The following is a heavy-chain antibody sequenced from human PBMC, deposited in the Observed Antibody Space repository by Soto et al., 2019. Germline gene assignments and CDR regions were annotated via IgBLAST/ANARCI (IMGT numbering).Heavy chain of an antibody. CDR1: GGTFSSYA. CDR3: ARAIVATMDYYYYYGMDV. Sequence: QVPLVQSGAEVKKPGSSVKVSCKASGGTFSSYAISWVRQAPGQGLEWMGGIIPIFGTANYAQKFQGRVTITADESTSTAYMELSSLRSEDTAVYYCARAIVATMDYYYYYGMDVWGQGTTVTVSS. J-gene: IGHJ6*02. CDR2: IIPIFGTA. V-gene: IGHV1-69*01. D-gene: IGHD5-12*01.